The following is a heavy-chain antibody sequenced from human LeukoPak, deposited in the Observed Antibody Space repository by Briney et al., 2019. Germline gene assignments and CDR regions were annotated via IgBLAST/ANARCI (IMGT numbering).Heavy chain of an antibody. CDR1: GYTFTSYY. CDR2: INPSGGST. D-gene: IGHD5-12*01. J-gene: IGHJ6*03. Sequence: ASVKVSCKASGYTFTSYYMHWVRQAPGQGLEWMGMINPSGGSTTYAQKLQGRVTMSRDTSTSTVYMGMRSLTSDDTAVYYCARALVWWLRSTDYYYYYMDVWGKGTTVTVSS. V-gene: IGHV1-46*04. CDR3: ARALVWWLRSTDYYYYYMDV.